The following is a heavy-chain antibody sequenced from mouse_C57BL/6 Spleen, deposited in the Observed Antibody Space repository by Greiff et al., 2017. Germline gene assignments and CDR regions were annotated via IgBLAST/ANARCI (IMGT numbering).Heavy chain of an antibody. CDR3: TTDSNYYFDY. V-gene: IGHV14-4*01. CDR2: IDPENGDT. J-gene: IGHJ2*01. Sequence: DVQLQESGAELVRPGASVKLSCTASGFNIKDDYMHWVKQRPEQGLEWIGWIDPENGDTEYASKFQGKATITADTSSNTAYLQLSSLTSEDTAVYYCTTDSNYYFDYWGQGTTLTVSS. D-gene: IGHD2-5*01. CDR1: GFNIKDDY.